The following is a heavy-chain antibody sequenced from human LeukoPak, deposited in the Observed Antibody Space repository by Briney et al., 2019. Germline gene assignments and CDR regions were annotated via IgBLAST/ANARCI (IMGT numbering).Heavy chain of an antibody. J-gene: IGHJ3*02. CDR1: GYTFTSYG. Sequence: ASVTVSCKASGYTFTSYGISWVRQAPGQGLEWMGWISAYNGNTNYAQKLQGRVTMTTDTSTSTAYMELRSLRSDDTAVYYCARLIVVVPAALDAFDIWGQGTMVTVSS. CDR3: ARLIVVVPAALDAFDI. V-gene: IGHV1-18*04. D-gene: IGHD2-2*01. CDR2: ISAYNGNT.